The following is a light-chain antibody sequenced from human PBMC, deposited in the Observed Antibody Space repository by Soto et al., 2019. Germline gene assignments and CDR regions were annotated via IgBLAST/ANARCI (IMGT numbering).Light chain of an antibody. V-gene: IGLV7-43*01. CDR2: STN. CDR1: TGAVTSNYY. CDR3: LLYYGGAGF. J-gene: IGLJ1*01. Sequence: QTVVTQEPSLTVSPGGTVTLTCASNTGAVTSNYYPNWFQQKPGQTPRSLIYSTNNRYSWTPARFSGSLLGGKAGLTLSGVQPEDEAEYYCLLYYGGAGFFGTGTKLTVL.